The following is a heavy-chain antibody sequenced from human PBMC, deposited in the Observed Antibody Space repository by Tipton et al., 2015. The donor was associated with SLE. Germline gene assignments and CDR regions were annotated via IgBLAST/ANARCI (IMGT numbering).Heavy chain of an antibody. CDR1: GFTLSDYW. CDR2: IKQDGSKT. J-gene: IGHJ4*02. V-gene: IGHV3-7*01. CDR3: ARSAGYTGIWPSWYYDC. D-gene: IGHD6-13*01. Sequence: SLRLSCAASGFTLSDYWMNWLRQTPGKGLEWVANIKQDGSKTYYVDSVKGRFTISRDNAKNSLYLQMSSLRAEDTAVYYCARSAGYTGIWPSWYYDCWGQGTLVTVSS.